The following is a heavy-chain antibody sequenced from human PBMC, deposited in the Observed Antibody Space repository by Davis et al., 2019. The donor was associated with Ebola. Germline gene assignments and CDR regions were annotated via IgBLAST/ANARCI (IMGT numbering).Heavy chain of an antibody. J-gene: IGHJ4*01. CDR2: ITTTGRK. CDR1: GFTFSTDV. V-gene: IGHV3-23*01. D-gene: IGHD1-26*01. Sequence: PGGSLRLSCAASGFTFSTDVMSWVRQAPGKGPEWVSGITTTGRKYYADSVKGRFTISRDNSKNTLYMQMNSLRDEDTAVYYCANSGRWELPHYQEYWGHGTLVTVSS. CDR3: ANSGRWELPHYQEY.